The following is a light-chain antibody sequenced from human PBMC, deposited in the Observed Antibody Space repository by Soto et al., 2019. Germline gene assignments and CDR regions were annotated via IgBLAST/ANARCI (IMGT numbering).Light chain of an antibody. J-gene: IGLJ1*01. CDR2: DVT. Sequence: QSALTQPPSASGSPGQSVAISCTGTSSDIGGYNFVSWYQQHPGKAPKLMIYDVTKRPSGVPDRFSDSKSGNTATLIVSGLQAEEEADYYCSSHGGSNNPYVFGPGTKLTVL. CDR1: SSDIGGYNF. CDR3: SSHGGSNNPYV. V-gene: IGLV2-8*01.